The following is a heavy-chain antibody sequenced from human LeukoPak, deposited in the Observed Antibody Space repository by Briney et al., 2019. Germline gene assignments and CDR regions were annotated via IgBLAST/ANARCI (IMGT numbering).Heavy chain of an antibody. Sequence: SQTLSLTCAISGDSASSNSAAWNWIRQSPSRGLEWLGRTYYRSKWYNDYAVSVKSRITINPDTSKNQFSLQLNSVTPEDTAVYYCARAGYDILTGYYLPGLGDETGAGKNYYYYGMDVWGQGTTVTVSS. CDR1: GDSASSNSAA. J-gene: IGHJ6*02. D-gene: IGHD3-9*01. V-gene: IGHV6-1*01. CDR2: TYYRSKWYN. CDR3: ARAGYDILTGYYLPGLGDETGAGKNYYYYGMDV.